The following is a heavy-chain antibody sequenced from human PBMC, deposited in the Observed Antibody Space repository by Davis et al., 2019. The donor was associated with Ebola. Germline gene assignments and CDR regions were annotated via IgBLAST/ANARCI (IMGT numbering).Heavy chain of an antibody. V-gene: IGHV1-8*01. Sequence: ASVKVSCKASGYTFTSYDINWVRQATGQGLEWMGWMNPNSGNTGYAQKFQGRVTMTRNTSISTAYMELSSLRSEDTAVYYCARELRGSSSPYYYYYGMDVWGQGTTVTVPS. CDR3: ARELRGSSSPYYYYYGMDV. J-gene: IGHJ6*02. CDR2: MNPNSGNT. D-gene: IGHD6-13*01. CDR1: GYTFTSYD.